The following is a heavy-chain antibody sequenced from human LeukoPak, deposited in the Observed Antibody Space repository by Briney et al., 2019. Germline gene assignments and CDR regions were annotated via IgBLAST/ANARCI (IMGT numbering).Heavy chain of an antibody. CDR2: ISSSSSTI. CDR3: ARDRVGGDSSGYWPDGFDI. V-gene: IGHV3-48*01. J-gene: IGHJ3*02. CDR1: GFTFSSYS. Sequence: GGSLRLSCAASGFTFSSYSMNWVRQAPGKGLEWVSYISSSSSTIYYADSVKGRFTISRDNAKNSLYLQMNSLRAEDTAVYYCARDRVGGDSSGYWPDGFDIWGQGTMVTVSS. D-gene: IGHD3-22*01.